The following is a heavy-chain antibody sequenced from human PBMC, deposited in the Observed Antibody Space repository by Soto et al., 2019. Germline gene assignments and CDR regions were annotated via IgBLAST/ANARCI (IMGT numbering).Heavy chain of an antibody. J-gene: IGHJ3*02. CDR1: GFTFSSYS. Sequence: GGSLRLSCAASGFTFSSYSMNWVHQAPGKGLEWVSYISSSSSTIYYADSVKGRFTISRDNAKNSLYLQMNSLRDEDTAVYYCASSTTMTDAFDIWGQGTMVTVSS. V-gene: IGHV3-48*02. CDR2: ISSSSSTI. D-gene: IGHD3-22*01. CDR3: ASSTTMTDAFDI.